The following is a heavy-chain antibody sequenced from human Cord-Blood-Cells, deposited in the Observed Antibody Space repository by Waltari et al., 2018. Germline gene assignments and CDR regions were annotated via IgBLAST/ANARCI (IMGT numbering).Heavy chain of an antibody. CDR2: IYWDDDK. D-gene: IGHD6-13*01. V-gene: IGHV2-5*02. CDR3: AHGGIAAAEPVFDY. CDR1: GFSLSTSGVG. J-gene: IGHJ4*02. Sequence: QITLKESGPTLVKSTQTLTLTCTFSGFSLSTSGVGVGWIRQPPGKALEWLAPIYWDDDKRYSPSLKSRLTITKDTSKNQVVLTMTNMDPVDTATYYCAHGGIAAAEPVFDYWGQGTLVTVSS.